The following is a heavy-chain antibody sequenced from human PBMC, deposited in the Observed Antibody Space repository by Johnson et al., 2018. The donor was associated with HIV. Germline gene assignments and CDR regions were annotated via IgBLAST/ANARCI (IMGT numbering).Heavy chain of an antibody. J-gene: IGHJ3*02. V-gene: IGHV3-7*03. Sequence: VQLVESGGGLVKPGGSLRLSCVASGFTVSGNYMSWVRQAPGKGLQWVANINQYGSEAYYADSVQGRFTISRDNSKNTLYLQMNSLRAEDTALYYCAKLSDNNGFDIWGQGTMVAVSS. CDR1: GFTVSGNY. CDR3: AKLSDNNGFDI. CDR2: INQYGSEA. D-gene: IGHD5-24*01.